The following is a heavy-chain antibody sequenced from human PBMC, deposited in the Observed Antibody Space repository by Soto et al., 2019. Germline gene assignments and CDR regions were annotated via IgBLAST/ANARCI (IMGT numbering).Heavy chain of an antibody. V-gene: IGHV4-39*01. CDR1: GDSISSSNYY. D-gene: IGHD2-2*01. Sequence: PSETLSLTCVVSGDSISSSNYYWGWIRQPPGKRLELIGNIYYNGNTYYNPSLKSRVTISIDTSKSQFSLKVNSVTAADTAVYYCARLGGYCSSTSCYGYYGMDVWGQGTTVTVSS. CDR3: ARLGGYCSSTSCYGYYGMDV. CDR2: IYYNGNT. J-gene: IGHJ6*02.